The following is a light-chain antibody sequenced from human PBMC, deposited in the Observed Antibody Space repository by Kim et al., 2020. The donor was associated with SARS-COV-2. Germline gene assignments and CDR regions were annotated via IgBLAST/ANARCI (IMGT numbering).Light chain of an antibody. Sequence: SYELTQPPSVSVPPGQTARITCSGDALPKQYAYWYQQKPGQAPVLVIYKDSERPSGIPERFSGSSSGTTVTLTISGVQAEDEADYYCQSADSSGTYVFGG. J-gene: IGLJ3*02. V-gene: IGLV3-25*03. CDR1: ALPKQY. CDR3: QSADSSGTYV. CDR2: KDS.